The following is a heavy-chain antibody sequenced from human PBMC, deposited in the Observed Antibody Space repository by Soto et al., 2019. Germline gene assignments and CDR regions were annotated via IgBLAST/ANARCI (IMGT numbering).Heavy chain of an antibody. V-gene: IGHV3-23*01. CDR1: GFTFENYA. CDR3: AKDSWAIFGVPAGEYYAMDV. J-gene: IGHJ6*02. Sequence: GGSLRLSCVASGFTFENYAISWVRQAPGKGLEWVSAISGSGGTTYYSDSVKGRFTISRDNSKNTVYLQMSDLRVEDAAEYFCAKDSWAIFGVPAGEYYAMDVWGQGTTVTVSS. CDR2: ISGSGGTT. D-gene: IGHD3-3*01.